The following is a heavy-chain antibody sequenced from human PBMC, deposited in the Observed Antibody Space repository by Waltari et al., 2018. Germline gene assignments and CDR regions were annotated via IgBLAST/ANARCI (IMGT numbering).Heavy chain of an antibody. D-gene: IGHD5-12*01. Sequence: QLQLQESGPGLVKPSETLSLTCTVSGGSISRSSSYWGWIRQSPGKGLEWIGSIYYSGSTYYNPTLKSRVTISGDTSKNQFSLKLSSVTAADTAVYYCARHWKKSGYRFDPWGQGTLVTVSS. CDR1: GGSISRSSSY. J-gene: IGHJ5*02. CDR2: IYYSGST. V-gene: IGHV4-39*01. CDR3: ARHWKKSGYRFDP.